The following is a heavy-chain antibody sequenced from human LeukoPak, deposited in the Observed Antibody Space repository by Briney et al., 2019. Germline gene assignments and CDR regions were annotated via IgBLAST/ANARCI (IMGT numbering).Heavy chain of an antibody. D-gene: IGHD1-26*01. Sequence: SETLSLTCTVSGGSISSYYWSWIRQPPGKGLEWIGYIYYSGSTNYNPSLKSRVTMSVDTSKNQFSLKLSSVTAADTAVYYCARDLSGSYPLDAFDIWGQGTMVTVSS. CDR1: GGSISSYY. J-gene: IGHJ3*02. CDR2: IYYSGST. CDR3: ARDLSGSYPLDAFDI. V-gene: IGHV4-59*01.